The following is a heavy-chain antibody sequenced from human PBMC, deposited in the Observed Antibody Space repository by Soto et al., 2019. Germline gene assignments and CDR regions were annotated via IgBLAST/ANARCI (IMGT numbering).Heavy chain of an antibody. CDR1: GGSMRSYY. D-gene: IGHD3-3*01. J-gene: IGHJ6*02. Sequence: QVQLQESGPGLVKPSETLSLTCTVPGGSMRSYYWNWIRQPAGEGLEWIGRIYARGSTKYNPSLESRVTMFVDVSQNQFSLRLTSVTAADTAVYYCAGIGEEIYYGMDVWGQGTTVTVSS. CDR2: IYARGST. V-gene: IGHV4-4*07. CDR3: AGIGEEIYYGMDV.